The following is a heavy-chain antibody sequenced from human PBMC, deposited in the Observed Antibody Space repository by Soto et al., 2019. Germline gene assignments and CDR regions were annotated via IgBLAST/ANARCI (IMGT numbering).Heavy chain of an antibody. CDR1: GFTFSSYA. CDR3: AKELVLLWFGVPLDGMDV. CDR2: ISGSGGST. J-gene: IGHJ6*02. D-gene: IGHD3-10*01. V-gene: IGHV3-23*01. Sequence: PGGSLRLSCAASGFTFSSYAMSWVRQAPGKGLEWVAAISGSGGSTYYADSVKGRFTISRDNSKNTLYLQMNSLRAEDTAVYYCAKELVLLWFGVPLDGMDVWGQGTSVTASS.